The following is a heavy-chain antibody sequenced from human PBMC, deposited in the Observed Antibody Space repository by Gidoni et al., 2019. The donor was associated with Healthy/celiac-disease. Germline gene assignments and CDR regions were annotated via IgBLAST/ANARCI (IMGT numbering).Heavy chain of an antibody. CDR3: ARDRSYEYSYSGMDV. CDR2: VEQDRSEK. V-gene: IGHV3-7*01. J-gene: IGHJ6*02. D-gene: IGHD1-26*01. Sequence: EGQPAEAGGGLAPPGVAVRLSCAASGFPLSRYWRCWVRQAPGKGLEWVTNVEQDRSEKYSVLAVQVRFSIARYNAKNSLYLQMNSVGAEDTSVYYCARDRSYEYSYSGMDVWGQGTTVTVSS. CDR1: GFPLSRYW.